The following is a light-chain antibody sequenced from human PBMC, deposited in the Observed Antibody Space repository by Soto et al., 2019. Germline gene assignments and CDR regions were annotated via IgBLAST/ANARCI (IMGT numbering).Light chain of an antibody. CDR3: QSYDANNVV. CDR2: ENN. Sequence: NFMLAQPHSVSESPGKTVTISCTRTSGSIASNHVQWYQQRPGSAPTTVIYENNQRPSGVPDRFSGSIDSSSNSASLTISGLKTEDEADYYCQSYDANNVVFGGGTKVTVL. J-gene: IGLJ2*01. V-gene: IGLV6-57*04. CDR1: SGSIASNH.